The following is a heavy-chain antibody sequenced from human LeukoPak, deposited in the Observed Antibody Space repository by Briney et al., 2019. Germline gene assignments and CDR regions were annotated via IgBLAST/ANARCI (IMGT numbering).Heavy chain of an antibody. V-gene: IGHV3-23*01. CDR3: AKDIQLSA. CDR1: GFNFNDAA. J-gene: IGHJ3*01. CDR2: IASSGRNT. D-gene: IGHD5-24*01. Sequence: GGSLRHSCAPPGFNFNDAAMTWVRQAPGKGLEWVSLIASSGRNTYYTDSVRGPFTISRDNSKKTLSLQMHTLRVEDTAIYYCAKDIQLSAWGLGTMVTVSS.